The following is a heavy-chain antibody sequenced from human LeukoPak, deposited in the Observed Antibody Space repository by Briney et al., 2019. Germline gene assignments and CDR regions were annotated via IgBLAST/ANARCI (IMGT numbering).Heavy chain of an antibody. CDR3: ARKAKNYYGSGSYYIQYYFDY. D-gene: IGHD3-10*01. CDR2: INHSGST. J-gene: IGHJ4*02. CDR1: GGSFSGYY. Sequence: KPSETLSLTYAVYGGSFSGYYWSWIRQPPGKGLEWIGEINHSGSTNYNPSLKSRVTISVDTSKNQFSLKLSSVTAADTAAYYCARKAKNYYGSGSYYIQYYFDYWGQGTLVTVSS. V-gene: IGHV4-34*01.